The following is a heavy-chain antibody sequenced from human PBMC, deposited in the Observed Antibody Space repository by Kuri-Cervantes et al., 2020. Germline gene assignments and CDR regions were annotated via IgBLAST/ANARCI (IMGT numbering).Heavy chain of an antibody. Sequence: SETLSLTCTVSGGSISSSSYYWGWIRQPPGKGLEWIGSIYYSGSTNYNPSLKSRVTISVDTSKNQFSLKLSSVTAADTAVYYCARAPDYSSSTRKGRGSLYYYYYYMDVWGKGTTVTVSS. D-gene: IGHD6-6*01. CDR3: ARAPDYSSSTRKGRGSLYYYYYYMDV. CDR2: IYYSGST. V-gene: IGHV4-39*07. CDR1: GGSISSSSYY. J-gene: IGHJ6*03.